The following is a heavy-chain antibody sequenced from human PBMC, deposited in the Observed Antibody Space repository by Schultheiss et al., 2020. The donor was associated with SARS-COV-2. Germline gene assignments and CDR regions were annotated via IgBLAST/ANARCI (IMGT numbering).Heavy chain of an antibody. Sequence: ASVKVSCKASGYTFTGYYMHWVRQAPGQGLEWMGWINPNSGGTNYAQKFQGRVTMTRDTSISTAYMELSRLRSDDTAVYYCARDITTVTIDAFDIWGQGTMVTVSS. D-gene: IGHD4-17*01. CDR3: ARDITTVTIDAFDI. J-gene: IGHJ3*02. V-gene: IGHV1-2*02. CDR1: GYTFTGYY. CDR2: INPNSGGT.